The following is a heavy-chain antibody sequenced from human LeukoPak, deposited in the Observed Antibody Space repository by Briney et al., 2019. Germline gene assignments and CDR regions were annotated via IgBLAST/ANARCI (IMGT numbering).Heavy chain of an antibody. CDR3: ARSPEYGSYYYYGMDV. Sequence: KSSETLSLTCTVSGGSISSSSYYWGWIRQPPGKRLEWIGSIYHSGSTNYNPSLKSRVTISVDKSKNQFSLKLSSVTAADTAVYYCARSPEYGSYYYYGMDVWGQGTTVTVSS. CDR2: IYHSGST. D-gene: IGHD2/OR15-2a*01. J-gene: IGHJ6*02. V-gene: IGHV4-39*07. CDR1: GGSISSSSYY.